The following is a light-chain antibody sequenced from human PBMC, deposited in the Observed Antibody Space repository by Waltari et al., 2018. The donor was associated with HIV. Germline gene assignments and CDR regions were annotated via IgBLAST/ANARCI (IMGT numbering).Light chain of an antibody. CDR2: EDS. CDR3: YSTDSSGNHRV. J-gene: IGLJ2*01. CDR1: ALPNQY. V-gene: IGLV3-10*01. Sequence: SYELTPPPSVSVSPGPTARLTCSGDALPNQYAYWYQQTSGQAPVLVIYEDSKRPSGIPERFSGSSSGKMATLTISGAQVEDEADYYCYSTDSSGNHRVFGGGTKLTVL.